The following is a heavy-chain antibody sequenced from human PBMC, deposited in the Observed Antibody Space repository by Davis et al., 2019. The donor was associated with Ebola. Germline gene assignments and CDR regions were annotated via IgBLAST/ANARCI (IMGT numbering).Heavy chain of an antibody. CDR2: INHNETT. Sequence: MPSETLSLTCGVYGGSLSGYYWSWIRQPPGKGLEWIGEINHNETTNYNPSLWGRVTISVDKSKNQFSLKLSSVTAADTAVYYCASGRTYYYDSSGYYTAEYFQHWGQGTLVTVSS. CDR1: GGSLSGYY. J-gene: IGHJ1*01. CDR3: ASGRTYYYDSSGYYTAEYFQH. D-gene: IGHD3-22*01. V-gene: IGHV4-34*01.